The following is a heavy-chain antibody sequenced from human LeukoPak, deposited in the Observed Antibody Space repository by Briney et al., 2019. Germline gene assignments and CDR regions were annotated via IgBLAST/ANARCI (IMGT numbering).Heavy chain of an antibody. CDR2: MNPNSGNT. Sequence: GASVKVSCKASGYTFSAYYIQWVRQAPGQGLEWMGWMNPNSGNTGYAQKFQGRVTITRNTSISTAYMELSSLRSEDTAVYYCARGLRVNWFDPWGQGTLVTVSS. D-gene: IGHD6-13*01. CDR1: GYTFSAYY. V-gene: IGHV1-8*03. J-gene: IGHJ5*02. CDR3: ARGLRVNWFDP.